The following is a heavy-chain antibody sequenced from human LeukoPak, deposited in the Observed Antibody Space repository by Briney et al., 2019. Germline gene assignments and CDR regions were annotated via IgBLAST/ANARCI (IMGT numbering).Heavy chain of an antibody. D-gene: IGHD6-19*01. CDR1: GFTFSSYG. Sequence: PGGSLRLSCAASGFTFSSYGIHWVRQAPGKGLEWVSAISGSGGSTYYADSVKGRFTISRDNSKNTLYLQMNSLRAEDTAVYYCAKVPLSSSGWDREYYFDYWGQGTLVTVSS. CDR2: ISGSGGST. V-gene: IGHV3-23*01. CDR3: AKVPLSSSGWDREYYFDY. J-gene: IGHJ4*02.